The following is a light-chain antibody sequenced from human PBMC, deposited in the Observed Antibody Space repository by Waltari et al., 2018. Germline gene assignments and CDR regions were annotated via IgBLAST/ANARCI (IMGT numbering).Light chain of an antibody. V-gene: IGKV1-5*03. CDR3: QQYRNLWT. Sequence: DIQMTQSPSTLSASVGDRVTITCRASQSLSNWLAWYQQKPGKAPKVLIYKASTVESGVPSRFSGSGSVTEFTLTISSLQPDDFATYYCQQYRNLWTFGQGTKVEIK. CDR1: QSLSNW. CDR2: KAS. J-gene: IGKJ1*01.